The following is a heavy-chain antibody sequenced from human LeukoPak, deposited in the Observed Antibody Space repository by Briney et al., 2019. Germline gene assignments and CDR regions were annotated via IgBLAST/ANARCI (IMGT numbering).Heavy chain of an antibody. Sequence: SVKVSCKASGGTFSSYTISWVRQAPGQGLEWMGRIIPILGIANYAQKFQGRVTITADKSTSTAYMELSSLRSGDTAVYYCARDQTTLLFDYWGQGTLVTVSS. CDR1: GGTFSSYT. CDR2: IIPILGIA. V-gene: IGHV1-69*04. CDR3: ARDQTTLLFDY. D-gene: IGHD4-17*01. J-gene: IGHJ4*02.